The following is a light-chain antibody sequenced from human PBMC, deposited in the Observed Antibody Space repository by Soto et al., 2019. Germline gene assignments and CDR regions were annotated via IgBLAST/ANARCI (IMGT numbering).Light chain of an antibody. J-gene: IGKJ1*01. CDR2: GAS. CDR1: QSVGTN. CDR3: HQYNDWA. Sequence: EIVMTQSPGTLSVSPGERATLSCRTSQSVGTNVARYQLRRGQAPRLLIYGASTRATGIPARFSGSGSGTEFTLTISSLQSEDFAVYYCHQYNDWAFGQGTKVEIK. V-gene: IGKV3-15*01.